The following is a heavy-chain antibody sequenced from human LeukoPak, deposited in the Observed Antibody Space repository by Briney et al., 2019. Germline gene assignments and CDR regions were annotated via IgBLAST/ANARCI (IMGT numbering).Heavy chain of an antibody. D-gene: IGHD3-3*01. CDR1: GFTVSSNY. CDR2: IYSAGGT. V-gene: IGHV3-53*04. J-gene: IGHJ6*02. CDR3: ARFLGRITISGVVPYGMDV. Sequence: GGSLRLSCAASGFTVSSNYMTWVRQAPGKGPEWVSLIYSAGGTYYTDSEKGRFTISRHSSKNTLYLQMNSLRGEDTAVYYCARFLGRITISGVVPYGMDVWGQGTTVTVSS.